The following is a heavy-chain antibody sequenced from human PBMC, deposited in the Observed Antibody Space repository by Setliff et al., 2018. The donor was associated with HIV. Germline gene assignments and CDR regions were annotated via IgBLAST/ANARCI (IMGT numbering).Heavy chain of an antibody. CDR2: VTPDGGDK. CDR1: GFMFGVDW. CDR3: ARVGSYWSTFDY. J-gene: IGHJ4*02. Sequence: GGSLRLSCAASGFMFGVDWMSWVRQTPGKGLEWVASVTPDGGDKYYANSMRGRFTISRDNGKNAVYLQMNSLKAEDTAMYYCARVGSYWSTFDYWGQGALVTVSS. D-gene: IGHD1-26*01. V-gene: IGHV3-7*03.